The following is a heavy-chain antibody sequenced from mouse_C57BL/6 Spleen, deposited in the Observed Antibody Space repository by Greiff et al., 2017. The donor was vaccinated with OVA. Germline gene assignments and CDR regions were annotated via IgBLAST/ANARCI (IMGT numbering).Heavy chain of an antibody. CDR2: IYPGSGNT. Sequence: VQLQQSGAELVRPGASVKLSCKASGYTFTDYYINWVKQRPGQGLEWIARIYPGSGNTYYNEKFKGKATLTAEKSSSTAYMQLSSLTSEDSAVYFCARDYGRGWGQGTLVTVSA. D-gene: IGHD1-1*01. J-gene: IGHJ3*01. V-gene: IGHV1-76*01. CDR1: GYTFTDYY. CDR3: ARDYGRG.